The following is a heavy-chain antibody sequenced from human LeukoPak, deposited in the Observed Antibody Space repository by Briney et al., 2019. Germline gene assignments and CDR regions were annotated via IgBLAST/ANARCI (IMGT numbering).Heavy chain of an antibody. V-gene: IGHV3-23*01. CDR2: ISGSGGST. CDR1: GFTFSSYA. CDR3: AKDIVVVPAAIYSSSWYDY. D-gene: IGHD2-2*01. Sequence: PWGSLRLSCAASGFTFSSYAMSWVRQAPGKGLEWVSAISGSGGSTYYADSVKGRFTISRDNSKNTLYLQMNSLRAEDTAVYYCAKDIVVVPAAIYSSSWYDYWGQGTLVTVSS. J-gene: IGHJ4*02.